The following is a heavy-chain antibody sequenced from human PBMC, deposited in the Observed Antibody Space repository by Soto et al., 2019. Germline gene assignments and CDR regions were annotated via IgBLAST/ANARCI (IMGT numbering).Heavy chain of an antibody. CDR3: ARLIGNSWLDC. D-gene: IGHD2-8*01. CDR1: GDSVSTNSAT. Sequence: QVQLQQSGPGLVKPSQTLSLTCAISGDSVSTNSATWDWIRQSPSRGLEWLVRIYYRSKWDNDYAQSEKDRITINPDTSNNQLSQQLNSVTPDDTAVYYCARLIGNSWLDCWVQGILDSVSS. V-gene: IGHV6-1*01. CDR2: IYYRSKWDN. J-gene: IGHJ5*01.